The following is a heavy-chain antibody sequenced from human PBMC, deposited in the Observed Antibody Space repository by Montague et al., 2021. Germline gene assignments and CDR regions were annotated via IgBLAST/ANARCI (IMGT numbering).Heavy chain of an antibody. Sequence: SLRLSCAASGFTFSSYWMSWVRQAPGKGLEWVANIGDGGVETYYVDSVKGRFTVSRDNAKSSLYLQMNSLRAEDTAVYYCDVSPRRGGMDVWGKGTTVTVSS. CDR2: IGDGGVET. CDR3: DVSPRRGGMDV. J-gene: IGHJ6*03. CDR1: GFTFSSYW. V-gene: IGHV3-7*01.